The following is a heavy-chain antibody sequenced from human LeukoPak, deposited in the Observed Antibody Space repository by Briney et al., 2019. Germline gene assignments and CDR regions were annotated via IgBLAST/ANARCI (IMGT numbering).Heavy chain of an antibody. Sequence: SQTLSLTCTVSGGSISCGGYYWSWIRQHPGKGLEWIGYIYYSGTTYYNPSFKSRLTISVDTSKNQFSLKLSSVTAADTAVYYCARYCSSTNCRWFDPWGQGTLVTVSS. J-gene: IGHJ5*02. D-gene: IGHD2-2*01. CDR1: GGSISCGGYY. V-gene: IGHV4-31*03. CDR2: IYYSGTT. CDR3: ARYCSSTNCRWFDP.